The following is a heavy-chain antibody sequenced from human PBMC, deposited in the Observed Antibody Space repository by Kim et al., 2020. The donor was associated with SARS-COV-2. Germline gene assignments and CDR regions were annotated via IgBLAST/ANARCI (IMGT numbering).Heavy chain of an antibody. D-gene: IGHD2-21*01. V-gene: IGHV3-23*01. CDR1: GFTFSSYA. CDR3: AKGVVVATVSAWRRAMDV. Sequence: GGSLRLSCAASGFTFSSYAMSWVRQAPGKGLEWVSTISGGGGSTYYADSVKGRFTISRDKSKNTLSLQMNSLRADDTAVYYCAKGVVVATVSAWRRAMDV. CDR2: ISGGGGST. J-gene: IGHJ6*01.